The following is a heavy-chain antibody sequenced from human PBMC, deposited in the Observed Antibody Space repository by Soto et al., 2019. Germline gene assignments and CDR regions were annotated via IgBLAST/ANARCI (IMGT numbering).Heavy chain of an antibody. CDR3: AKTVTTFRENWFDP. D-gene: IGHD4-17*01. V-gene: IGHV3-23*01. CDR2: ITASGGRT. Sequence: EVHLLESGGGLVQPGGSLRLSCTASGFTFSSYAMTWVRQAPGRGLEGVSGITASGGRTYYADSVKGRFTISRDNSKSTLYLQMNSLRAEDTAVYYCAKTVTTFRENWFDPWGQGTLVTVSS. CDR1: GFTFSSYA. J-gene: IGHJ5*02.